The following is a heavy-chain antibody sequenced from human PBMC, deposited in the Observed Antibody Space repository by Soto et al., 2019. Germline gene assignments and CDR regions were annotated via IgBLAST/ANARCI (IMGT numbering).Heavy chain of an antibody. CDR3: ARGYNGGWYLNDY. J-gene: IGHJ4*02. D-gene: IGHD6-19*01. Sequence: PSETLSLTCTVSGGSISSYYWSWIRQPPGKGLEWIGYIYYSGSTNYNPSLKSRVAISVDTSKNQFSLKLRSVTAADTAIYYCARGYNGGWYLNDYWGQGXLVTVSS. CDR2: IYYSGST. V-gene: IGHV4-59*01. CDR1: GGSISSYY.